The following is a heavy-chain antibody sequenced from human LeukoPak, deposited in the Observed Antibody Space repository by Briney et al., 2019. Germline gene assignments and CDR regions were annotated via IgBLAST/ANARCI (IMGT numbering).Heavy chain of an antibody. CDR3: AKNYYDSSGYDDDYYYYMDV. CDR1: GYTFTGYY. CDR2: INPNSGGT. D-gene: IGHD3-22*01. J-gene: IGHJ6*03. Sequence: ASVKVSCKASGYTFTGYYMHWVRQAPGQGLEWMGWINPNSGGTNYAQKFQGRVTMTRDTSISTAYMELSRLRSDDTAVYYCAKNYYDSSGYDDDYYYYMDVWGKGTTVTVSS. V-gene: IGHV1-2*02.